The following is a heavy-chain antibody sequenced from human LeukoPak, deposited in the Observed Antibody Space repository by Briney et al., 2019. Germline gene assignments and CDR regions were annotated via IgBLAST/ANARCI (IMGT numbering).Heavy chain of an antibody. Sequence: GGSLRLSCAVSGFTVSSNYVSWVRQAPGKGLEWVSILYSAGSTYYADSVKGRFTISRDSSKNTVCLQMNSLRAEDTAIYYCASGGLGARKYYSDPFHYWGQGTLVTVSS. J-gene: IGHJ4*02. CDR1: GFTVSSNY. CDR3: ASGGLGARKYYSDPFHY. D-gene: IGHD3-10*01. V-gene: IGHV3-53*01. CDR2: LYSAGST.